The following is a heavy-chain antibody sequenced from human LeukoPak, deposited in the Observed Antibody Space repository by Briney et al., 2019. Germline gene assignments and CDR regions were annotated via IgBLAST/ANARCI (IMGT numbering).Heavy chain of an antibody. J-gene: IGHJ4*02. CDR1: GFTVSSNY. CDR3: ARVYINYYFDY. V-gene: IGHV3-53*01. D-gene: IGHD4-11*01. Sequence: GGSLRLSCAASGFTVSSNYMSWVRQAPGKGLEWVSAIYSGGSTYYADSVKGRFTISRDNSKNTLYLQMNSLRAEDTAVYYCARVYINYYFDYWGQGTLVTVSS. CDR2: IYSGGST.